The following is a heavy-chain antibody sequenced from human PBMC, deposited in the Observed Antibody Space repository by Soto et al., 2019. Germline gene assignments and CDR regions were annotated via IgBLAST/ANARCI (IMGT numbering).Heavy chain of an antibody. V-gene: IGHV3-23*01. CDR2: ISGSGGST. Sequence: GGSLRLSCAASGFTFSSYAMSWVRQAPGKGLEWVSAISGSGGSTYYADSVKGRFTISRDNSKNTLYLQMNSLRAEDTAVYYCAKDFSPLEWLPEYSSRYFDYWGQGTLVTVSS. CDR3: AKDFSPLEWLPEYSSRYFDY. J-gene: IGHJ4*02. CDR1: GFTFSSYA. D-gene: IGHD3-3*01.